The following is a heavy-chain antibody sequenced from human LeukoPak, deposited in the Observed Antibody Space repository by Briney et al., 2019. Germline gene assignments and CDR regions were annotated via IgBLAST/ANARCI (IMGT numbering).Heavy chain of an antibody. CDR1: GYSISSGHY. CDR3: ARGEMATIEDAFDI. V-gene: IGHV4-38-2*02. J-gene: IGHJ3*02. D-gene: IGHD5-24*01. CDR2: MYHSGST. Sequence: SETLSLTCTVSGYSISSGHYWGWIRQPPGKGLEWIGSMYHSGSTYYNPPLKSRVTISEDTSKNQFSLKLRSVTAADTAVYYCARGEMATIEDAFDIWGQGTMVTVSS.